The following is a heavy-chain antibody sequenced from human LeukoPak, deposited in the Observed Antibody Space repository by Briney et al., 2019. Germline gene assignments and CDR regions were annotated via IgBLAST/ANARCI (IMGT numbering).Heavy chain of an antibody. V-gene: IGHV3-48*01. CDR2: ISSSSSTI. D-gene: IGHD5-12*01. CDR3: ARDGGGYIVATTLDY. Sequence: PGGSLRLSCAASGFTFSSYSMNWVRQAPGEGLEWVSYISSSSSTIYYADSGKGRFTISRDNAKNSLYLQMNSLRAEDTAVYYCARDGGGYIVATTLDYWGQGTLVPVTS. J-gene: IGHJ4*02. CDR1: GFTFSSYS.